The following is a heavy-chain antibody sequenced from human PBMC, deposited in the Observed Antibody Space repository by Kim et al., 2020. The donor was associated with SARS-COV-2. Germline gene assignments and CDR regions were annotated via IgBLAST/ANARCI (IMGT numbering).Heavy chain of an antibody. CDR1: GFTFSSFV. CDR3: ASGAKSGPFVY. J-gene: IGHJ4*02. CDR2: ISDGGAAT. D-gene: IGHD1-26*01. Sequence: GGSLRLSCVASGFTFSSFVMSWVRRAPGKGLEWVSSISDGGAATYYADSVRGRSTISRDNAKKTLFLRMNTLRAEDTADNSCASGAKSGPFVYLGQGT. V-gene: IGHV3-23*01.